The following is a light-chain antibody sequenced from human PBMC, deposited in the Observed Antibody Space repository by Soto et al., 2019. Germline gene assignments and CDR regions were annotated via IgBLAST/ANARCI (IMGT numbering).Light chain of an antibody. CDR3: KSYAGSNTYV. J-gene: IGLJ1*01. CDR1: KNDVGVYDF. Sequence: QTVLTQPPSTSGSPGRTVTISCTGTKNDVGVYDFVSWYQHHPGKAPRLIIYEVVQRPSGLPARFSGSKSGNTASLTVSGHQAADEADYFCKSYAGSNTYVVGSGTKVTVL. CDR2: EVV. V-gene: IGLV2-8*01.